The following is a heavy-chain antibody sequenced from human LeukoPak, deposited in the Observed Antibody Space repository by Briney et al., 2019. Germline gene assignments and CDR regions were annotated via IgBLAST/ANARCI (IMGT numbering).Heavy chain of an antibody. CDR1: GYSISSGYY. J-gene: IGHJ4*02. CDR2: IYHSGST. D-gene: IGHD3-10*01. V-gene: IGHV4-38-2*01. CDR3: ATSYYGSGSYYSLYFDY. Sequence: SETLSLTCAVSGYSISSGYYWGWIRQPPGKGLEWIGSIYHSGSTYYNQSLKSRVTISVDTSKNQFSLKLSSVTAADTAVYYCATSYYGSGSYYSLYFDYWGQGTLVTVSS.